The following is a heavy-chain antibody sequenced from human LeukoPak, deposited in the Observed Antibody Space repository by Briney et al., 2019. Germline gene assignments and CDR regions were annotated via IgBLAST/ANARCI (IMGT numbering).Heavy chain of an antibody. J-gene: IGHJ3*02. CDR2: INSDGSST. D-gene: IGHD3-22*01. V-gene: IGHV3-74*01. CDR3: ASLSPYYYDSSGYSRHDAFDI. CDR1: GFTFSSYW. Sequence: GGSLRLSCAASGFTFSSYWMHWVRQAPGKGLVWVSRINSDGSSTSYADSVKGRFTISRDNAKNTLYLQMNSLRAEDTAVYYCASLSPYYYDSSGYSRHDAFDIWGQGTMVTVSS.